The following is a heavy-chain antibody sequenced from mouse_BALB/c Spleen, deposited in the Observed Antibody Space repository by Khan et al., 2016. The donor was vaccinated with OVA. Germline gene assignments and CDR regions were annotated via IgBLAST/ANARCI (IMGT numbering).Heavy chain of an antibody. CDR1: GFTFSSYG. CDR3: ARVGIIYYGNYAYYVDD. D-gene: IGHD2-1*01. Sequence: EVELVESGGGLVQPGGSLKLSCAASGFTFSSYGMSWVRQTPDKRLELVATINTNVGSTYYPDSVKGRFTISRDNAKNTLYLQMSSLKSEDTAMYYCARVGIIYYGNYAYYVDDWGQGTTLTVSS. CDR2: INTNVGST. V-gene: IGHV5-6-3*01. J-gene: IGHJ2*01.